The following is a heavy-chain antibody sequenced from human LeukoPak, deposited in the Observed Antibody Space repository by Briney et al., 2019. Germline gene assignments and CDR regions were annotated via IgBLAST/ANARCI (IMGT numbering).Heavy chain of an antibody. CDR2: IYYSGST. V-gene: IGHV4-59*01. J-gene: IGHJ4*02. CDR3: AGTITYYYDSSGYYLDY. D-gene: IGHD3-22*01. CDR1: GGSISSYY. Sequence: PSETLSLTCTVSGGSISSYYWSWIRQPPGKGLEWIGYIYYSGSTNYNPSLKSRVTISVDTSKNQFSLKLSSVTAADTAVYYCAGTITYYYDSSGYYLDYWGQGTLVTVSS.